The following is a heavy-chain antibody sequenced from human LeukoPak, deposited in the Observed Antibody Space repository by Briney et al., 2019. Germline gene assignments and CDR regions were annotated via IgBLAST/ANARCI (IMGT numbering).Heavy chain of an antibody. Sequence: GGSLRLSCAASGFTFSSYSMNWARQAPGKGLEWLSSISGSSSYIYYADSVKGRFTISRDNARNSLYLQMKSLRAEDTAVYYCARTPSIVGYTSRELGHWYFDLWGRGTPVTVSS. CDR1: GFTFSSYS. J-gene: IGHJ2*01. CDR3: ARTPSIVGYTSRELGHWYFDL. V-gene: IGHV3-21*04. CDR2: ISGSSSYI. D-gene: IGHD6-13*01.